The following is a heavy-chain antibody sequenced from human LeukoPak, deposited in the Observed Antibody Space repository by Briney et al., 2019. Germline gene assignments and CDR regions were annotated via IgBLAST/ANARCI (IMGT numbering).Heavy chain of an antibody. V-gene: IGHV1-69*13. CDR3: ARLRVRYSPEYYFDY. Sequence: SVKVSCKASGGTFGSYAISWVRQAPGQGLEWMGGIIPIFGTANYAQKFQGRVTITADESTSTAYMELSSLRSEDTAVYYCARLRVRYSPEYYFDYWGQGTLVTVSS. CDR1: GGTFGSYA. CDR2: IIPIFGTA. J-gene: IGHJ4*02. D-gene: IGHD2-15*01.